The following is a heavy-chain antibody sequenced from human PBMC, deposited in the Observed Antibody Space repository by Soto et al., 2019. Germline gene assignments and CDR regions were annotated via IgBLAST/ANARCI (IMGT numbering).Heavy chain of an antibody. CDR3: ARGGPSSKWLDP. Sequence: SETLSLTCTVSGGSVSSYYWSWVRQPPGKRPEWIAYIYNGGTTNYNPSLKSRLTISLDTSKNQFSLKLSSVTAAVTAVYFCARGGPSSKWLDPWGQGIQVTVSS. V-gene: IGHV4-59*02. J-gene: IGHJ5*02. CDR1: GGSVSSYY. CDR2: IYNGGTT.